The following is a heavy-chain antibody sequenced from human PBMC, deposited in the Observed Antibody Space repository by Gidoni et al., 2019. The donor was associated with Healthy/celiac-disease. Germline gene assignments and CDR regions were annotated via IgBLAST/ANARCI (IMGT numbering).Heavy chain of an antibody. CDR3: ARLISGYGGYFDL. J-gene: IGHJ2*01. D-gene: IGHD3-22*01. CDR1: GFTFSSYD. Sequence: EVQLVESGGGLVQPGGSLRLSCAASGFTFSSYDMHWVRQATGKGLEWVSAIGTAGDPYYPGSVKGRFTISRENAKNSLYLQMNSLRAGDTAVYYCARLISGYGGYFDLWGRGTLVTVSS. CDR2: IGTAGDP. V-gene: IGHV3-13*05.